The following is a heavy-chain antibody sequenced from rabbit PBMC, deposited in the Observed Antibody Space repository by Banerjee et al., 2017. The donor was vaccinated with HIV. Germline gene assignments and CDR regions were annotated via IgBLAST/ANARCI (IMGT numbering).Heavy chain of an antibody. Sequence: QEQLEESGGDLVKPEGSLTLTCTASGFSFSSYYYMCWVRQAPGKGLEWIACIDTGSRGYTWYASWAKGRFTISKTSSTTVTLQMTSLTAADTATYFCARGGVGTTYPYGGMDLWGQGTLVT. D-gene: IGHD8-1*01. CDR2: IDTGSRGYT. CDR1: GFSFSSYYY. J-gene: IGHJ6*01. V-gene: IGHV1S45*01. CDR3: ARGGVGTTYPYGGMDL.